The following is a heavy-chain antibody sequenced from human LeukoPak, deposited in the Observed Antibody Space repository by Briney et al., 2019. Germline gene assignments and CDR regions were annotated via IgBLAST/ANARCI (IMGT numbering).Heavy chain of an antibody. V-gene: IGHV3-48*04. CDR2: ISSSSSTI. Sequence: QPGGSLRLSCAASGFTFSSYSMNWVRQAPGKGLEWVSYISSSSSTIYYADSVKGRFTISRDNAKNSLYLQMNSLRAEDTAVYYCARDFQAARGYWGQGTLVTVSS. D-gene: IGHD6-6*01. CDR3: ARDFQAARGY. CDR1: GFTFSSYS. J-gene: IGHJ4*02.